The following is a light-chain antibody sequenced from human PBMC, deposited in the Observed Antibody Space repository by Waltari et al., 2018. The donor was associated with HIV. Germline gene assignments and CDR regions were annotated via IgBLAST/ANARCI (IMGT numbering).Light chain of an antibody. Sequence: EIVLTQSPGTMSLSPGERATLSCRASQSVSSSYLAWYQQKRGQAPRLLIYGASSRATGIPDRFTGSGSGTDFTLTISRLEPEDFAVYYCQQYGTSRWTFGQGTKVEIK. V-gene: IGKV3-20*01. CDR1: QSVSSSY. J-gene: IGKJ1*01. CDR2: GAS. CDR3: QQYGTSRWT.